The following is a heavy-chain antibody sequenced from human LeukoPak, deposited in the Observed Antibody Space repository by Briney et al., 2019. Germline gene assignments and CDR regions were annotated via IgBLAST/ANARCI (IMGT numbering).Heavy chain of an antibody. CDR1: FSSINNYI. Sequence: SEPLFSSCAAAFSSINNYIHSLIQHPARKGLYLIALIYTSWSTNYKHSLKSRVTMSVDTSKNQFSLKMSSLTAADTAVYYCARARDPYDSSGYYNANLFDYWGQGTLVTVSS. V-gene: IGHV4-59*10. J-gene: IGHJ4*02. CDR2: IYTSWST. CDR3: ARARDPYDSSGYYNANLFDY. D-gene: IGHD3-22*01.